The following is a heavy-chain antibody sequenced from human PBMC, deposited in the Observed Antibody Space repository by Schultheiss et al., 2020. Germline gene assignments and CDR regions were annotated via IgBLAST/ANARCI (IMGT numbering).Heavy chain of an antibody. Sequence: SETLSLTCTVSGGSISSGGYYWSWIRQHPGKGLEWIGYIYYSGSTNYNPSLKSRVTISVDTSKNQFSLKLSSVTAADTAVYYCARVYYDILTGYNDAFDIWGQGTMVTVSS. V-gene: IGHV4-31*03. CDR1: GGSISSGGYY. CDR3: ARVYYDILTGYNDAFDI. J-gene: IGHJ3*02. D-gene: IGHD3-9*01. CDR2: IYYSGST.